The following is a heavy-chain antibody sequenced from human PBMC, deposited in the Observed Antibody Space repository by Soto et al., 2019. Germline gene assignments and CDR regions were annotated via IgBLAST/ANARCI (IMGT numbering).Heavy chain of an antibody. J-gene: IGHJ6*03. CDR3: ARIGMVRGDMDV. CDR2: ISSSSSYI. D-gene: IGHD3-10*01. V-gene: IGHV3-21*01. Sequence: GGAPRLSCSASGFTFSSYSMNWVRQAPGKGLEWVSSISSSSSYIYYADSVKGRFTISRDNAKNSLYLQMNSLRAEDTAVYYCARIGMVRGDMDVWGKGTTVTVSS. CDR1: GFTFSSYS.